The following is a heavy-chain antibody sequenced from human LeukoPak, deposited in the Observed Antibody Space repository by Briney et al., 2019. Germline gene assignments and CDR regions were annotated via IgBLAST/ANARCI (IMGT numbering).Heavy chain of an antibody. CDR3: AKVEMSAEGGELDP. CDR1: GFPFSNYA. CDR2: IRGNGQTT. D-gene: IGHD5-24*01. V-gene: IGHV3-23*01. J-gene: IGHJ5*02. Sequence: GGSLRLSCAASGFPFSNYAMSWVRQAPGKGLEWVSAIRGNGQTTNDADSVKGRFTISRDNSKNTLYLEMKSLRADDTALYYCAKVEMSAEGGELDPWGQGTLVTVSS.